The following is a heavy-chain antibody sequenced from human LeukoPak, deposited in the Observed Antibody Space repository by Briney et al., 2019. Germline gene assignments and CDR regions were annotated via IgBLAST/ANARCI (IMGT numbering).Heavy chain of an antibody. D-gene: IGHD6-13*01. CDR1: GGSISSSSYY. CDR3: ARGQVAAAGLFDP. Sequence: PSETLSLTCTVSGGSISSSSYYWGWIRQPPGKGLEWIGSIYYSGSTYYNPSLKSRVTISVDTSKNQFSLKLSSVTAADTAVYYCARGQVAAAGLFDPWGQGTLVTVSS. CDR2: IYYSGST. J-gene: IGHJ5*02. V-gene: IGHV4-39*01.